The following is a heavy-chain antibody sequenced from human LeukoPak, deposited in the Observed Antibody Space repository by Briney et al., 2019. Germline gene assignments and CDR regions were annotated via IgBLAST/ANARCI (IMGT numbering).Heavy chain of an antibody. Sequence: ASVTVSCKASGGTFSSYAISWVRQAPGQGLEWMGGIIPIFGTANYAQKFQRRLTITTDASTSTAYMELSSLRSEDTAVYYCARARDRGGMAATDFDYWGQGTLVTVSS. D-gene: IGHD1-26*01. CDR3: ARARDRGGMAATDFDY. V-gene: IGHV1-69*05. CDR1: GGTFSSYA. J-gene: IGHJ4*02. CDR2: IIPIFGTA.